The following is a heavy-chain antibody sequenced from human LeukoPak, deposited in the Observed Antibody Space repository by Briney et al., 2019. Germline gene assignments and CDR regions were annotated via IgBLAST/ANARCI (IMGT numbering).Heavy chain of an antibody. J-gene: IGHJ5*02. CDR1: GFTFSSYA. D-gene: IGHD3-22*01. Sequence: GGSLRLSCAASGFTFSSYAMHWVRQAPGNGLEWVAVISYDGSNKYYADSVKGRFTISRDNSKNTLYLQMNSLRAEDTAVYYCARGYDSSGYYYGYVGGELAWGQGTLVTVSS. CDR2: ISYDGSNK. CDR3: ARGYDSSGYYYGYVGGELA. V-gene: IGHV3-30-3*01.